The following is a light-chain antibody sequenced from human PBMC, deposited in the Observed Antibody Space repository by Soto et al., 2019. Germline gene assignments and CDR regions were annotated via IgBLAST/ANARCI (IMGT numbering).Light chain of an antibody. CDR3: AAWDDSLSGGV. Sequence: QSVLTQPPSASGTPEQRVTISCSGRSSNIGSNYVYWYQQLPGTAPKLLIYRNTQRPSGVPDRFSGSKSGTSASLAISGLRSEDEADYYCAAWDDSLSGGVFGGGTKLTVL. V-gene: IGLV1-47*01. J-gene: IGLJ2*01. CDR1: SSNIGSNY. CDR2: RNT.